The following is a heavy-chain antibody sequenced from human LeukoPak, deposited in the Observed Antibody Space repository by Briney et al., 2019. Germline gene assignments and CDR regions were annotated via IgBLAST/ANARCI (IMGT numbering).Heavy chain of an antibody. CDR3: AKGYYGSGSYGWFDY. D-gene: IGHD3-10*01. CDR2: ISGSGDRT. Sequence: GGSLRLSCVASGFTFDTYWMSWVRQAPGKGLEWVSTISGSGDRTYYADSVKGRFTISRDNSKNTLFLHMNSLRAEDTAVYSCAKGYYGSGSYGWFDYWGQGTLVTVSS. V-gene: IGHV3-23*01. CDR1: GFTFDTYW. J-gene: IGHJ4*02.